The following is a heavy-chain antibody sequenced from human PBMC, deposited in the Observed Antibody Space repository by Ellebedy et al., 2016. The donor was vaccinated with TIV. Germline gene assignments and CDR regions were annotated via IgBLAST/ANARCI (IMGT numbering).Heavy chain of an antibody. J-gene: IGHJ4*02. Sequence: MPSETLSLTCTVSGGSIGSYYWSWIRQPPGKGLEWIGYISYSGSPNYNPSLKSRVTISVDTSKNQFSLKLNSVTAADTAVYYCARVLKGSGDYWGQGTLVTVSS. CDR2: ISYSGSP. CDR1: GGSIGSYY. CDR3: ARVLKGSGDY. V-gene: IGHV4-59*01.